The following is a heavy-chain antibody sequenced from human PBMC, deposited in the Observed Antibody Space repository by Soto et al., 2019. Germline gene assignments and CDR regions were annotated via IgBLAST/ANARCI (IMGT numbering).Heavy chain of an antibody. D-gene: IGHD1-1*01. CDR1: GFTFSSYS. V-gene: IGHV3-48*01. J-gene: IGHJ6*04. CDR2: ISSSSSTI. Sequence: GGSLRLSCAASGFTFSSYSMNWVRQAPGKGLEWVSYISSSSSTIYYADSVKGRFTISRDNAKNSLYLQMNSLRAEDAAVYYCTTYAINSYMRVWGKGTTVTVSS. CDR3: TTYAINSYMRV.